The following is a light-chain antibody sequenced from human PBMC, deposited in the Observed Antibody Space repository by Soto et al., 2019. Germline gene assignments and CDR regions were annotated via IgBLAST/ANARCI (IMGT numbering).Light chain of an antibody. Sequence: ETVMTQSPATLSVSPGEGVTLSCRASQNINNNLAWYQQKPGQAPRLLIYGASTRAAGIPDRFSGGGSGTEFTLAISSLQSEDLAVYCCQQYNNWPPWTFGQGAKVEIK. V-gene: IGKV3-15*01. CDR3: QQYNNWPPWT. CDR2: GAS. J-gene: IGKJ1*01. CDR1: QNINNN.